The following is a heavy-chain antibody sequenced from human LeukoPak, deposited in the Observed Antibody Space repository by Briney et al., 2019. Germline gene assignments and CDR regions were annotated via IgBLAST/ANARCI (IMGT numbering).Heavy chain of an antibody. V-gene: IGHV4-61*02. D-gene: IGHD3/OR15-3a*01. CDR1: GGSISSGSYY. CDR3: ARSRRADLDY. Sequence: SETLSLTCTVSGGSISSGSYYWSWIRQPAGKGLEWIGRIYTSGSTNYNPSLKSRVTISVDTSKNQFSLKLSSVTAADTAVYYCARSRRADLDYWGQGTLVTVSS. CDR2: IYTSGST. J-gene: IGHJ4*02.